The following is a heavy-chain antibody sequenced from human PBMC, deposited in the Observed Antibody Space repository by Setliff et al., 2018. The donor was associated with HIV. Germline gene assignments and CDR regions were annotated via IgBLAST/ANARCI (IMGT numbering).Heavy chain of an antibody. Sequence: SETLSLTCTVSGDPINSHYWSWIQQPPGEGLEWIGHISYNEYTNYNPSLKSRVTISLDTSKKHFSLDLYSVTAADTAVYYCARDHNSGTLHAFDLWGQGTKVTVSS. CDR2: ISYNEYT. CDR3: ARDHNSGTLHAFDL. D-gene: IGHD1-26*01. V-gene: IGHV4-59*11. J-gene: IGHJ3*01. CDR1: GDPINSHY.